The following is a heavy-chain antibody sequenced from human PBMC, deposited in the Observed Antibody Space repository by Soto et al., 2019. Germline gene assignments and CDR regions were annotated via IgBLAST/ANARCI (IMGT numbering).Heavy chain of an antibody. CDR3: ARGGPENDY. J-gene: IGHJ4*02. CDR1: GGTFSSYA. D-gene: IGHD1-26*01. V-gene: IGHV1-69*12. Sequence: QVQLVQSGAEVKKPGSSVKVSCKASGGTFSSYALSWVRQAPGQGLAWMGGIIPMSGATNYAQKFQGRVTFTADESTNTAYLELTSLRSEDTAVYYCARGGPENDYWGQGTLVTVSS. CDR2: IIPMSGAT.